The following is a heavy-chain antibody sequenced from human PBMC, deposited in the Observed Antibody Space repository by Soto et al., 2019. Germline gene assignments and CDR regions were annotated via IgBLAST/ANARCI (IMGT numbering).Heavy chain of an antibody. V-gene: IGHV3-9*01. D-gene: IGHD3-10*01. CDR3: AKGFITIEGPLDY. CDR1: GFTFDDYA. Sequence: EVQLVESGGGLVQPGRSLRLSCAASGFTFDDYAMHWVRQTPGKGLEWVSGISWNSAIIGYADSVQGRFTISRDNDKNSLDLQMNSLRAEDTATEYCAKGFITIEGPLDYWGQGTLVTVSS. CDR2: ISWNSAII. J-gene: IGHJ4*02.